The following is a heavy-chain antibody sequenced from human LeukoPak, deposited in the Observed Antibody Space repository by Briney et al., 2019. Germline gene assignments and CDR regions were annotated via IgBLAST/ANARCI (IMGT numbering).Heavy chain of an antibody. D-gene: IGHD2-2*01. CDR2: IQYDGSNK. CDR1: GFTFSSYG. V-gene: IGHV3-30*02. Sequence: GGSLRLSCAASGFTFSSYGMHWVRQAPGKGLEWVAFIQYDGSNKYYADSVKGRFAIPRDNSKTTLFLQMNSLRAEDTAVYYCAKGRGFCSSTTCSLHYWGQGTLVTVSS. CDR3: AKGRGFCSSTTCSLHY. J-gene: IGHJ4*02.